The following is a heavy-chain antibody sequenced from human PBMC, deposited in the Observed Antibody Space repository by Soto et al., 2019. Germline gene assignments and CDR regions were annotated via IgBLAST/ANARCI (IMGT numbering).Heavy chain of an antibody. V-gene: IGHV4-59*01. J-gene: IGHJ4*02. CDR1: GVSISSYY. D-gene: IGHD3-10*01. CDR2: IYDTGTT. Sequence: QVQLQESGPGLVEPSETLSLTCTASGVSISSYYWSWIRQPPGKGLVWISYIYDTGTTNYSPSIKSRVTISADMSKNQFSLKLSSVTAADTAVYYCARAIRRGGGFAYGGQGTLVPVSS. CDR3: ARAIRRGGGFAY.